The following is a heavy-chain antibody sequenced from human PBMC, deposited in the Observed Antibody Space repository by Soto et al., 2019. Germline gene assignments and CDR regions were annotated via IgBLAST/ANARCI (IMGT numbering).Heavy chain of an antibody. D-gene: IGHD3-22*01. CDR1: GYTFTAYG. V-gene: IGHV1-18*01. CDR3: ARELNTESSAYYSFAF. CDR2: VSTNDDDT. J-gene: IGHJ4*02. Sequence: QVQMVQSGPEVKMPGASVKVSCKTSGYTFTAYGLAWLRQAPGQRPEWMGWVSTNDDDTNYARKFHGRVTMTTDRSTTTPSMELRSLGTDDTAVYYCARELNTESSAYYSFAFWGQGTLVTVSS.